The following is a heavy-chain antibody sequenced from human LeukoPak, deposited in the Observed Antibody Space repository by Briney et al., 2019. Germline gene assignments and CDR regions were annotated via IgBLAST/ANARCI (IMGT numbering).Heavy chain of an antibody. Sequence: EASVKASCKASGYTFTSYYMHWVRQAPGQGLEWMRIINPSGGSTSYAQKFQGRVTMTRDTSTSTVYMELSSLRSEDTAVYYCARISVGDPYYFDYWGQGTLVTVSS. V-gene: IGHV1-46*01. D-gene: IGHD3-16*01. J-gene: IGHJ4*02. CDR3: ARISVGDPYYFDY. CDR1: GYTFTSYY. CDR2: INPSGGST.